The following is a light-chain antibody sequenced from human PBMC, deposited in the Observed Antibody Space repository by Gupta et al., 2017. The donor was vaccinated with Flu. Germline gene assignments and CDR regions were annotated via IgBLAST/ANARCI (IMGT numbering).Light chain of an antibody. CDR1: QNIDNS. Sequence: GDRVTITCRASQNIDNSLNWYQQRPGQSPAPLIYSSSTLQSGVPSRFRGGGSGTEFTLTISSLRPEDFGTYHCQQTYSSPSNFGQGTRLDI. V-gene: IGKV1-39*01. J-gene: IGKJ5*01. CDR2: SSS. CDR3: QQTYSSPSN.